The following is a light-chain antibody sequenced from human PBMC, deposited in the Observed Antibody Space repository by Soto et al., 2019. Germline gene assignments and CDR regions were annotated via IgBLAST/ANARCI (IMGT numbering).Light chain of an antibody. CDR2: EVS. CDR1: SSDVGADNY. V-gene: IGLV2-14*01. Sequence: QAVVTQPASVSGSPGQSITISCTGASSDVGADNYVSWYHQHPGKAPKLMIYEVSNRPSGVSNRFSGSKSGDTASLTISGLQADDEADYYCSSYTTNSAPFVFGTGTKLTVL. CDR3: SSYTTNSAPFV. J-gene: IGLJ1*01.